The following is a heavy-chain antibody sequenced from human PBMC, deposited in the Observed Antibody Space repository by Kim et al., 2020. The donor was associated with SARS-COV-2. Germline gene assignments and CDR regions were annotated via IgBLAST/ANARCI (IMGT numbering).Heavy chain of an antibody. V-gene: IGHV6-1*01. CDR1: GDSVSSNSAI. J-gene: IGHJ5*02. CDR3: TRVIIMEGRFDL. D-gene: IGHD3-10*01. Sequence: SQTLSLTCTISGDSVSSNSAIWNWIRQSPSRGLEWLGRTYYRSKWYNDYAVSVKSRITINPDTSKNQFSLQLNSVTPEDTAVYYCTRVIIMEGRFDLWGQGTLVTVSS. CDR2: TYYRSKWYN.